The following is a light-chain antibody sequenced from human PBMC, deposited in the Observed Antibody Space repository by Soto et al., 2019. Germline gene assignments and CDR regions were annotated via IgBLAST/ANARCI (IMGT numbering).Light chain of an antibody. CDR2: DAS. CDR3: QQYAYRPPLT. J-gene: IGKJ4*01. V-gene: IGKV1-5*01. CDR1: QTISQW. Sequence: DIQMTQSPSTLSASLGDRVTITCRASQTISQWLAWYQQKPGKAPKLLIYDASSLETGVPSRFSGSGSGTEFALTISSLQPDDFATYYCQQYAYRPPLTFGGGTKVEIK.